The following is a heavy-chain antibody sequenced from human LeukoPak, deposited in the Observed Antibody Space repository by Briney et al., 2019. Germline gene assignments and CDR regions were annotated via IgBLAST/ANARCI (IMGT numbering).Heavy chain of an antibody. J-gene: IGHJ3*02. CDR1: EFTVSSTY. CDR2: IYPGGSA. V-gene: IGHV3-53*01. D-gene: IGHD3-3*01. Sequence: GGSLRPSCAASEFTVSSTYITWLRQAPGKGLEWVSVIYPGGSALYADSVQGRFTISRDISQNIVYLQINNLRAEDTAVYYCARDRRSGLGHAFDIWGQGTMVTVSS. CDR3: ARDRRSGLGHAFDI.